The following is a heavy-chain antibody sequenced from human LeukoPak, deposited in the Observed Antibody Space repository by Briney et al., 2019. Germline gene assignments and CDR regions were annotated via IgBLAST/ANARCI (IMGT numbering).Heavy chain of an antibody. D-gene: IGHD3-10*01. Sequence: ASVKVSCKASVYTFTSYGISWVRQAPGQGLEWMGWISAYNGNTNYAQKLQGRVTMTTDTSTSTAYMELRSLRSDDTAVYYCARARGGPSDLWFGELSSIGGAIDCDYWGQGTLVTVSS. J-gene: IGHJ4*02. CDR1: VYTFTSYG. V-gene: IGHV1-18*01. CDR2: ISAYNGNT. CDR3: ARARGGPSDLWFGELSSIGGAIDCDY.